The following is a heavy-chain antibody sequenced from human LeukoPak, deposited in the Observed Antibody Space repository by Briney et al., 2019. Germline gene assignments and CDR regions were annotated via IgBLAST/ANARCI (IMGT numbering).Heavy chain of an antibody. CDR1: GYTFTSYG. D-gene: IGHD6-13*01. V-gene: IGHV1-18*01. CDR3: ARSALAKAAAAGTALDY. Sequence: GASVKVSCKASGYTFTSYGISWVRQAPGQGLEWMGWISAYNGNTNYAQKLQGRVTMTTDTSTSTAYMELRSLRSDDTAVYYCARSALAKAAAAGTALDYWGQGTLVTVSS. CDR2: ISAYNGNT. J-gene: IGHJ4*02.